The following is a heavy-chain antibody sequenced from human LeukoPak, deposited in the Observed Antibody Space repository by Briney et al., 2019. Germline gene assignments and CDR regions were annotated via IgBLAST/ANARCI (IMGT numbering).Heavy chain of an antibody. Sequence: SETLSLTCTVSGGSISSYYWNWMRQPPGKGLEWIGYLYNSGSTNYNPSLKSRLTISLDMSKNQLSLKLTSVTAADTAVYYCARHPGWPTVHFDYWGQGTLVTVSS. CDR1: GGSISSYY. D-gene: IGHD4-17*01. CDR3: ARHPGWPTVHFDY. J-gene: IGHJ4*02. CDR2: LYNSGST. V-gene: IGHV4-59*08.